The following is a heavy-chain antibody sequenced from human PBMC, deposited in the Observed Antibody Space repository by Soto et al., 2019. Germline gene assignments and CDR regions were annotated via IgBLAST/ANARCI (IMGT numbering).Heavy chain of an antibody. J-gene: IGHJ4*02. CDR3: TLTYHYDSSGYYYVN. CDR1: GFTFSNYA. CDR2: ISDSGDST. D-gene: IGHD3-22*01. V-gene: IGHV3-23*01. Sequence: PGGSLRLSCAASGFTFSNYAMSWVRQAPGKGLEWVSAISDSGDSTYYADSVKGRFTISRDNSKNTLYLQMNSLRAEDTAVYYCTLTYHYDSSGYYYVNWGQGILVTVPQ.